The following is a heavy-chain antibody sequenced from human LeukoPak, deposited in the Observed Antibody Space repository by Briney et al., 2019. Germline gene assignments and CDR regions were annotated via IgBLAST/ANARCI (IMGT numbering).Heavy chain of an antibody. V-gene: IGHV3-48*04. Sequence: GGSLRLSCAASGFTFSSYSMNWVRQAPGKGLEWVSYISSSSSTIYYADSVKGRFTISRDNAKNSLYLQMNSLRAEDTAVYYCARDFFAGYYDSSGYYSASPDYWGQGTLVTVSS. CDR3: ARDFFAGYYDSSGYYSASPDY. D-gene: IGHD3-22*01. J-gene: IGHJ4*02. CDR2: ISSSSSTI. CDR1: GFTFSSYS.